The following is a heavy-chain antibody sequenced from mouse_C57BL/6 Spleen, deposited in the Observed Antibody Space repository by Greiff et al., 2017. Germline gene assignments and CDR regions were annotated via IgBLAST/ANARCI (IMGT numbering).Heavy chain of an antibody. J-gene: IGHJ2*01. V-gene: IGHV5-6*01. Sequence: EVQLVESGGDLVKPGGSLKLSCAASGFTFSSYGMSWVRQTPDKRLEWVATISSGGSYTYYPDSVKGRFTISRDNAKNTLYLQMSSLKSEDTAMYYCARHAGQLRLRGYFDYWGQGTTLTVAS. CDR2: ISSGGSYT. CDR3: ARHAGQLRLRGYFDY. CDR1: GFTFSSYG. D-gene: IGHD3-2*02.